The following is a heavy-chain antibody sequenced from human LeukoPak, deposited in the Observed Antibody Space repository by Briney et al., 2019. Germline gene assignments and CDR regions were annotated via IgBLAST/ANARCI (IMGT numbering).Heavy chain of an antibody. V-gene: IGHV5-51*01. CDR1: GYRFTTYW. D-gene: IGHD1-26*01. J-gene: IGHJ4*02. Sequence: GESLKISCKGSGYRFTTYWIGWVRQMPGKGLEWMGIIYPGDSDTTYSPSFQGQVTISADKSINTAYLQWSSLKASDTAMYYCARLSGSYTHDYWGQGTLVTVSS. CDR2: IYPGDSDT. CDR3: ARLSGSYTHDY.